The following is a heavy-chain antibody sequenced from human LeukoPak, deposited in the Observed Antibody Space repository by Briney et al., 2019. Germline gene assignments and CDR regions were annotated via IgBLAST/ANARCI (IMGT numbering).Heavy chain of an antibody. D-gene: IGHD4-17*01. J-gene: IGHJ5*02. Sequence: GGSLRLSCAASGFTFSSYSMNWVRQAPGKGLEWVSYISSSSSTIYYADSVKGRFTISRDNPKNSLYLQMNSLRAEDTAVYYCARVDRVTTWNWFDPWGQGTLVTVSS. CDR3: ARVDRVTTWNWFDP. CDR1: GFTFSSYS. V-gene: IGHV3-48*04. CDR2: ISSSSSTI.